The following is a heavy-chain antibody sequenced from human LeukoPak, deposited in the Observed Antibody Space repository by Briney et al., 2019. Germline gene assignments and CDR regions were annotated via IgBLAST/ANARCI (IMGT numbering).Heavy chain of an antibody. J-gene: IGHJ4*02. D-gene: IGHD5-18*01. V-gene: IGHV3-74*01. CDR1: GFTFSSYW. Sequence: PGGSLRLSCAASGFTFSSYWMHWVRQAPGKGLVWVSRINSDGSSTSYADSVKGRFTISRDNAKNTLYLQMNSLRAEDTAVYYCASLSGYSYGVDYWGQGTLVTVS. CDR3: ASLSGYSYGVDY. CDR2: INSDGSST.